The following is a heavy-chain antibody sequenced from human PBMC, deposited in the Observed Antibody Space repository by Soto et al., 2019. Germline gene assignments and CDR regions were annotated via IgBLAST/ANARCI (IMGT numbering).Heavy chain of an antibody. CDR3: ARVPSYRPGDY. D-gene: IGHD3-10*01. J-gene: IGHJ4*02. Sequence: QVQLVQSGTEVKIPGASVKVSCKTSGYTFTNYGFIWVRQAPGQGLELMGWISAYNGDTKLPQTFQGRLTLTTDTSTSTASMELRSLRSDDTAVYYCARVPSYRPGDYWGQGTLVTVS. V-gene: IGHV1-18*01. CDR2: ISAYNGDT. CDR1: GYTFTNYG.